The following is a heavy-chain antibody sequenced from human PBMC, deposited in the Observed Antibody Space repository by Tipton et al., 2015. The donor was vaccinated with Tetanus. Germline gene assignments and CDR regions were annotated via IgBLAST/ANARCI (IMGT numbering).Heavy chain of an antibody. D-gene: IGHD1/OR15-1a*01. J-gene: IGHJ4*02. Sequence: TLSLTCTVSGASISSNTYYWGWIRQLPGKGLEWIASVSYSGSTYYNPSLKSRVTMSLDTSKNQFSVRLTSVTAAGTAVYYCARANNEYPKKGPFDYWGQGARVIVSS. CDR3: ARANNEYPKKGPFDY. CDR2: VSYSGST. V-gene: IGHV4-39*07. CDR1: GASISSNTYY.